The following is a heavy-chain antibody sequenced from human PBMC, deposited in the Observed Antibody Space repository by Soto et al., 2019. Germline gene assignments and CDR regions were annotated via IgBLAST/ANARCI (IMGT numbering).Heavy chain of an antibody. D-gene: IGHD2-8*01. CDR3: TKEVYGMGYYYYGMDV. CDR1: GFIFDDFA. V-gene: IGHV3-9*01. J-gene: IGHJ6*02. CDR2: ITWNSASV. Sequence: GGSLRLSCAASGFIFDDFAMHWVRQAPGKGLEWVSSITWNSASVAYADSVKGRFTISRDNAKNSLYLQMNNLRPEDAALYYCTKEVYGMGYYYYGMDVWGQGTTVPV.